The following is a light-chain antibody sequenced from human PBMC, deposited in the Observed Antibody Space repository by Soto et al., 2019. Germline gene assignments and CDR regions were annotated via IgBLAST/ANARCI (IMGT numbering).Light chain of an antibody. V-gene: IGKV3-11*01. CDR1: QSVSSY. CDR2: DAS. J-gene: IGKJ5*01. CDR3: QQRSNWPIT. Sequence: ELVLTQSPATLSGPPGERATLSCRASQSVSSYLAWYQQKPGQAPRLLIYDASNRATGIPARFSGSGSGTDFTLTISSLEPEDFAVYYCQQRSNWPITFGQGTRLEIK.